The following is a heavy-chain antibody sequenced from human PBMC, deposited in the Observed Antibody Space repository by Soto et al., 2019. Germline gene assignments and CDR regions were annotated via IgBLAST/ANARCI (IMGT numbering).Heavy chain of an antibody. J-gene: IGHJ6*02. CDR1: GLTFSNYA. CDR2: MSGSSSTT. Sequence: PGGSLRISCATSGLTFSNYAMSWVRQAPGGGLEWVSSMSGSSSTTYYADSVRGRFTISRDRSKNTLYLQMNSLRAEDTAVYYCARFYDSSGYYLYYYGMDVWGQGTTVTVSS. CDR3: ARFYDSSGYYLYYYGMDV. V-gene: IGHV3-23*01. D-gene: IGHD3-22*01.